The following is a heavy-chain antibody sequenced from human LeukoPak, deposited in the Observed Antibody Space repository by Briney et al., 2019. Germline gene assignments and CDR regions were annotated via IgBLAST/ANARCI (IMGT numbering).Heavy chain of an antibody. Sequence: GGSLRLXCAASGFTFSGYGMHWVRRAPGEGLEWVAFIRYDGSNKYYADSVKGRFTISRDNSKSTLYLQMNSLRVDDTAIYYCAKDRPNYYGRDGLYYTRGGDTWGRGTLVTVSS. V-gene: IGHV3-30*02. D-gene: IGHD3-10*01. CDR2: IRYDGSNK. J-gene: IGHJ5*02. CDR1: GFTFSGYG. CDR3: AKDRPNYYGRDGLYYTRGGDT.